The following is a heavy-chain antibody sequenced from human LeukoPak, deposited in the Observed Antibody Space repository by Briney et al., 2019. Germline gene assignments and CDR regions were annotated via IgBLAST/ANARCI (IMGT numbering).Heavy chain of an antibody. CDR1: GGSISAYY. D-gene: IGHD3-10*02. J-gene: IGHJ4*02. V-gene: IGHV4-4*07. CDR2: LHSSGET. Sequence: ASETLSLTCVVSGGSISAYYWNWIRQPAGKGLEWIGRLHSSGETTSNPSLMSRATMSLDTSRNHFSLNLTSVTAADTAFYYCATMFGESSDFDHWGQGTLVTVSS. CDR3: ATMFGESSDFDH.